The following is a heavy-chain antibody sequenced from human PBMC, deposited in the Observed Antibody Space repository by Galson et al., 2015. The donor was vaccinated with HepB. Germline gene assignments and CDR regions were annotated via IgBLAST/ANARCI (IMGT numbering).Heavy chain of an antibody. J-gene: IGHJ4*02. CDR1: GFTVSSNY. CDR2: IYSGGST. D-gene: IGHD3-22*01. CDR3: ARGNPGYYYDSSGYYDY. V-gene: IGHV3-66*01. Sequence: SLRLSCAASGFTVSSNYMSWVRQAPGKGLEWVSVIYSGGSTYYADSVKGRFTISRDNSKNTLYLQMNSLRAEDTAVYYCARGNPGYYYDSSGYYDYWGQGTLVTVSS.